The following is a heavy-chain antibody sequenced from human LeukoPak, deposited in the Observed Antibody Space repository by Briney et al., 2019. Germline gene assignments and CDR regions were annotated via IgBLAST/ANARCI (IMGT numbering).Heavy chain of an antibody. CDR2: TSGSRGTT. Sequence: GGSLRLSCSASGFTFSIFSINWVRQSPGKGLEGVSYTSGSRGTTYYADSVKGRFTIARDNAKNILYLHMNSLRAEDTAMYYCARDVGGAGSHWGQGTLVTVSS. CDR1: GFTFSIFS. J-gene: IGHJ4*02. V-gene: IGHV3-48*04. D-gene: IGHD3-10*01. CDR3: ARDVGGAGSH.